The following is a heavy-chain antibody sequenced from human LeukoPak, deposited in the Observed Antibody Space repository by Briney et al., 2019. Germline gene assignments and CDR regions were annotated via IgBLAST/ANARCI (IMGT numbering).Heavy chain of an antibody. J-gene: IGHJ3*02. Sequence: GGSLRLSCAASGFTFNSYWMHWVRQAPGKGLVWVSRINTDGSSTSYADSVKGRFTISRDNAKNTLYLQMNSLRAEDTAVYYCARDRPLYYSGSYSAFDIWGQGTMVTVSS. CDR2: INTDGSST. D-gene: IGHD1-26*01. CDR3: ARDRPLYYSGSYSAFDI. V-gene: IGHV3-74*01. CDR1: GFTFNSYW.